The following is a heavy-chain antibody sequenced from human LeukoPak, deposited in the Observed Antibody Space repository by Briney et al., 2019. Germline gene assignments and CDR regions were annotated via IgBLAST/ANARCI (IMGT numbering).Heavy chain of an antibody. D-gene: IGHD2-15*01. CDR1: GFTFSTYA. Sequence: GGSLRLSCAASGFTFSTYAMHWVRQAPGKGLEWVAVISYDGSSKYYADSVKGRFTISRDNAKNTLFLQINRLRPEDAAVYYCAKAPVTTCRGAFCYPFDYWGLGTLVTVSS. CDR2: ISYDGSSK. V-gene: IGHV3-30*04. CDR3: AKAPVTTCRGAFCYPFDY. J-gene: IGHJ4*02.